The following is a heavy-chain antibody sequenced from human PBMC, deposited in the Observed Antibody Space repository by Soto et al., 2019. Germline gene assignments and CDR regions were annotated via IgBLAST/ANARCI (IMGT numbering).Heavy chain of an antibody. V-gene: IGHV3-23*01. CDR2: ISGSGGGT. J-gene: IGHJ4*02. CDR1: GFTFSSYA. CDR3: AKFGMATTKRSPPYYIDY. Sequence: GGPLRLSCAASGFTFSSYAMSWVRQAPGKGLEWVSSISGSGGGTYYADSVKGRFTFSRDNSKNTLYLQMNSLRAEDTAVYYCAKFGMATTKRSPPYYIDYWGQGALVTVSS. D-gene: IGHD1-1*01.